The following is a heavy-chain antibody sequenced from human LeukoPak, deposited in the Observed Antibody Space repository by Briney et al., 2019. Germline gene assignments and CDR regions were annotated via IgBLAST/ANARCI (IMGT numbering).Heavy chain of an antibody. J-gene: IGHJ6*02. CDR3: ARASRLAYCSGGSCSYYYTMDV. D-gene: IGHD2-15*01. CDR1: GGSISSSSYY. V-gene: IGHV4-61*05. Sequence: SETLSLTCTVSGGSISSSSYYWGWIRQPPGKGLEWIGYIYYSGGTNNNPSLKSRVTISVDTSKNQFSLKLSSVTAADTAVYYCARASRLAYCSGGSCSYYYTMDVWGQGTTVTVSS. CDR2: IYYSGGT.